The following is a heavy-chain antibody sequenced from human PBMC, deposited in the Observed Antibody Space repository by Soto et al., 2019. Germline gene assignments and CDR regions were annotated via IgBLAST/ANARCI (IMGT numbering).Heavy chain of an antibody. CDR3: ARVMTTFGVVSKGPDH. Sequence: ASVKVSCKASGYPFTTYGITWVRQAPGQGLEWMGWISTYNGDTNYAQSLQGRVTMTRETSSTTAYMELRSLRSDDTAVYYCARVMTTFGVVSKGPDHWGQGTLVTVSS. V-gene: IGHV1-18*04. D-gene: IGHD3-3*01. CDR2: ISTYNGDT. J-gene: IGHJ4*02. CDR1: GYPFTTYG.